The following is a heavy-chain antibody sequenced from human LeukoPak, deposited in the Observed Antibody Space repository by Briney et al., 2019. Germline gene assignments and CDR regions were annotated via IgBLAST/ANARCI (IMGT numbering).Heavy chain of an antibody. Sequence: GGSLRLSCSVSGFTLSCYHMSWVRQAPGKGLEWVSPICGCGSSTSYADSVKGGFTISRDNSKNTLYLQMNSQRAEDTAVYYCAKGLGDRAMVKEVYWGQGALVTVSS. CDR3: AKGLGDRAMVKEVY. CDR1: GFTLSCYH. CDR2: ICGCGSST. J-gene: IGHJ4*02. V-gene: IGHV3-23*01. D-gene: IGHD5-18*01.